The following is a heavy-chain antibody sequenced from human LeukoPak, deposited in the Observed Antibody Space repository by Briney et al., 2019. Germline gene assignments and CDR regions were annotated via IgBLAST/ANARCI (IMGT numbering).Heavy chain of an antibody. J-gene: IGHJ5*02. Sequence: SVKVSCKASGGTFSSYAISWVRQAPGQGLEWMGGIIPIFGTANYAQKFQGRVTITADETTSTAYMELSSLRSEDTAVYYCARDGSITIFGVAIRGGWFDPWGQGTLVTVSS. V-gene: IGHV1-69*01. D-gene: IGHD3-3*01. CDR2: IIPIFGTA. CDR1: GGTFSSYA. CDR3: ARDGSITIFGVAIRGGWFDP.